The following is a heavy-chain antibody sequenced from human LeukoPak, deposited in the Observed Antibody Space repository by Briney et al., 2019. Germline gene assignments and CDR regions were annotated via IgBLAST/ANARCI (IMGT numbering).Heavy chain of an antibody. CDR2: IWYDGSNK. V-gene: IGHV3-33*01. D-gene: IGHD1-26*01. Sequence: GRSLRLSCAASGFTFNEFGVHWVRQAPGQGLEWVALIWYDGSNKYYADSVKGRFTISRDNSKNTVYLQMNSPRVEDTAIYYCARDRPTGSYYSIDYWGQGTLAAVSS. CDR1: GFTFNEFG. CDR3: ARDRPTGSYYSIDY. J-gene: IGHJ4*02.